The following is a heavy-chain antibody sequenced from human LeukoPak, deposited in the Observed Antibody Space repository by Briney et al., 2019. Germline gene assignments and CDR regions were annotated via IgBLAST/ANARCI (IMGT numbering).Heavy chain of an antibody. J-gene: IGHJ4*02. CDR3: ASGASSIAARPGHLFDY. CDR2: IYYSGST. D-gene: IGHD6-6*01. Sequence: SETLSLTCTVPGGSISSGGYYWSWIRQHPGKGLEWIGYIYYSGSTYYNPSLKSRVTISVDTSKNQFSLKLSSVTAADTAVYYCASGASSIAARPGHLFDYWGQGTLVTVSS. V-gene: IGHV4-31*03. CDR1: GGSISSGGYY.